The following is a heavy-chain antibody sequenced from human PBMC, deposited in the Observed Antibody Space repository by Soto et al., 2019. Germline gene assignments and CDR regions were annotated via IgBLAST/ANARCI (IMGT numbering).Heavy chain of an antibody. V-gene: IGHV4-61*01. CDR2: IYYSGCT. D-gene: IGHD3-9*01. CDR1: GGSVSSGSYY. J-gene: IGHJ6*02. CDR3: AKYEISYIGPGYYYGMDV. Sequence: SETLSLTCTVSGGSVSSGSYYWSWIRQPPGKGLEWIGYIYYSGCTNYNPSLKSRVTISVDTSKNQFSLKLSSVTAADTAVYYCAKYEISYIGPGYYYGMDVWGQGTTVTV.